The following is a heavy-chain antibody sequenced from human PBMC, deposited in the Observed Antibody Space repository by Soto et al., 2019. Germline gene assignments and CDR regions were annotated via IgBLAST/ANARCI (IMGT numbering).Heavy chain of an antibody. J-gene: IGHJ4*02. Sequence: SETLSLTCAVYGGSFSGYYWSWIRQPPGKGLEWIGEINHSGSTNYNPSLKSRVTISVDTSKNQFSLKLSAVTAADTAVYYCASLRIVVVPAAQDEHFDYWGQGTLVTVSS. D-gene: IGHD2-2*01. CDR3: ASLRIVVVPAAQDEHFDY. CDR2: INHSGST. CDR1: GGSFSGYY. V-gene: IGHV4-34*01.